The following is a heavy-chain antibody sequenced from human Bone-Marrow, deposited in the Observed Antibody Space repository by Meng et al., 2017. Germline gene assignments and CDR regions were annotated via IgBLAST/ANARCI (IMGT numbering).Heavy chain of an antibody. J-gene: IGHJ1*01. CDR2: IPHRGSS. CDR3: LRGSGGSV. D-gene: IGHD3-10*01. V-gene: IGHV4-4*02. Sequence: QVQLRESGSALVKPSETLSLTCAVSGYSITNHNWWAWVRQPPGKGLEWIGEIPHRGSSAYNPSLKSRVSMSIDKSKNQFSLKLTSVTAADKAVYHCLRGSGGSVWGQGTLVTVSS. CDR1: GYSITNHNW.